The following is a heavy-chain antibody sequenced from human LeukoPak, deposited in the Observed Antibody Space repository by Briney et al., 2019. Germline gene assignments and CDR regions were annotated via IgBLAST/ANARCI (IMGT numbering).Heavy chain of an antibody. Sequence: GGSLTLSCAASGFTLTTYWMSWVRQAPGKGLEWVANIKPDGSEKSYVDSVKGRFTISRDNAENSLYLQMNSLRAEDTAVYYCAREMDLDYWGQGTLVTVSS. CDR2: IKPDGSEK. CDR1: GFTLTTYW. J-gene: IGHJ4*02. D-gene: IGHD2-8*01. V-gene: IGHV3-7*04. CDR3: AREMDLDY.